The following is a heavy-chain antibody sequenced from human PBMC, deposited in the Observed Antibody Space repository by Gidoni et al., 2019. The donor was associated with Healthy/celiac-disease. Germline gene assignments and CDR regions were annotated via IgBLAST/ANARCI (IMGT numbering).Heavy chain of an antibody. V-gene: IGHV4-31*01. CDR1: GGSISSGGYY. J-gene: IGHJ2*01. Sequence: QVQLQESGPGLVKPSQTLSLTCPVSGGSISSGGYYWSWIRQHPGKGLEWIGYIYYSGSTYYNPSLKSLVTISVDTSKNQFSLKLSSVTAADTAVYYCARVVSGSSSWKPHLYFDLWGRGTLVTVSS. CDR3: ARVVSGSSSWKPHLYFDL. D-gene: IGHD6-13*01. CDR2: IYYSGST.